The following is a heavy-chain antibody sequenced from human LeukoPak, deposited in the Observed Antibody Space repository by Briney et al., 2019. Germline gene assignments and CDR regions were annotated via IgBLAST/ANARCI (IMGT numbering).Heavy chain of an antibody. CDR3: ARAKPKNMVRGLIMRRESRYYFDY. D-gene: IGHD3-10*01. CDR1: GFTVSSNY. CDR2: IYSGGST. Sequence: GGSLRLSCAASGFTVSSNYMSWVRQAPGKVLEWVSVIYSGGSTYYADSVKGRFTISRDNSKSTLYIQMNSLRAEDTAVYYCARAKPKNMVRGLIMRRESRYYFDYWGQGTLVTVSS. J-gene: IGHJ4*02. V-gene: IGHV3-53*01.